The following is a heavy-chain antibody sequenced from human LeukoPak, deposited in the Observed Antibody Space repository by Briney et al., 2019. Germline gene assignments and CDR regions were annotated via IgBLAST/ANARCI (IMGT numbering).Heavy chain of an antibody. D-gene: IGHD3-16*01. V-gene: IGHV1-69*05. CDR1: GGTFSSYA. J-gene: IGHJ6*03. CDR2: IIPIFGTA. CDR3: ARSGGRYYYMDV. Sequence: ASVKVSCKASGGTFSSYAISWVRQAPGQGLEWMGGIIPIFGTANYAQKFQGRVTITTDESTSTAYMELSSLRSEDTAVYYCARSGGRYYYMDVRGKGTTVTVSS.